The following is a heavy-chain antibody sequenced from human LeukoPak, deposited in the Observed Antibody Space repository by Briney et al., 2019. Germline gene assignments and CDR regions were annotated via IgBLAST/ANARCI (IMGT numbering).Heavy chain of an antibody. Sequence: SGPTLVKPTQTLTLTCTFSGFSLSTSGVGVGWIRQPPGKALEWLALIYWDDDKRYSPSLKSRLTITKDTSKNQVVLTMTNMDPVDTATYYCAHNHRYYYDSSRYFDYWGQGTLVTVSS. CDR3: AHNHRYYYDSSRYFDY. CDR2: IYWDDDK. CDR1: GFSLSTSGVG. J-gene: IGHJ4*02. V-gene: IGHV2-5*02. D-gene: IGHD3-22*01.